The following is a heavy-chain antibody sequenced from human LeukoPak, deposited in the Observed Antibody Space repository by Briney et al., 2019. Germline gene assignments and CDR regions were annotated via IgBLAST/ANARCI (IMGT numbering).Heavy chain of an antibody. CDR1: GFTFSSYA. Sequence: GGSLRLSCAASGFTFSSYAMHWVRQAPGKGLEWVAVISYDGTNEFYADSVQGRFTISRDNSKNTLNLQMNSLRPEDTAIYYCARSRIAAVVPFYFDSWGQGALVTVSS. J-gene: IGHJ4*02. CDR3: ARSRIAAVVPFYFDS. D-gene: IGHD6-13*01. CDR2: ISYDGTNE. V-gene: IGHV3-30*01.